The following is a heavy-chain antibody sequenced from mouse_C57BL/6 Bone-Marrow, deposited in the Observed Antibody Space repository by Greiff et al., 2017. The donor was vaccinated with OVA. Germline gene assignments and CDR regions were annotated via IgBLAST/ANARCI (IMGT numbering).Heavy chain of an antibody. D-gene: IGHD2-4*01. CDR2: INYDGSST. Sequence: EVQVVESEGGLVQPGSSMKLSCTASGFTFSDYYMAWVRQVPEKGLEWVANINYDGSSTYYLDSLKSRFIISRDNAKNILYLQMSSLKSEDTATYYCARVYDYDVPYAMDYWGQGTSVTVSS. J-gene: IGHJ4*01. CDR3: ARVYDYDVPYAMDY. CDR1: GFTFSDYY. V-gene: IGHV5-16*01.